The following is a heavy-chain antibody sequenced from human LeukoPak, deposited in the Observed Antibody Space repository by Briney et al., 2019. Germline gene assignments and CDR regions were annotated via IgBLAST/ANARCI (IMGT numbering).Heavy chain of an antibody. CDR1: GYPFSVSA. V-gene: IGHV3-73*01. J-gene: IGHJ4*02. CDR2: IRSKANSYAT. CDR3: TSLGGYPDY. D-gene: IGHD5-12*01. Sequence: GGSLRLSCAASGYPFSVSAMHWVRQPSGKGLEWVGRIRSKANSYATAYAASEEGSFTISRDDSMNTAYLQMNSLKTEDTAVYYCTSLGGYPDYWGQGTLVTVSS.